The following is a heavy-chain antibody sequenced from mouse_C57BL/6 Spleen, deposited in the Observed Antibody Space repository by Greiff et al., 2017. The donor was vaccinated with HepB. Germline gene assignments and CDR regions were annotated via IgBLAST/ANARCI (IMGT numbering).Heavy chain of an antibody. CDR1: GYTFTSYW. D-gene: IGHD2-4*01. V-gene: IGHV1-61*01. J-gene: IGHJ3*01. CDR2: IYPSDSET. CDR3: ASGYDYDGFAY. Sequence: VQLQQSGAELVRPGSSVKLSCKASGYTFTSYWMDWVKQRPGQGLEWIGNIYPSDSETHYNQKFKDKATLTVDKSSSTAYMQLSSLTSEDSAVYYCASGYDYDGFAYWGQGTLVTVSA.